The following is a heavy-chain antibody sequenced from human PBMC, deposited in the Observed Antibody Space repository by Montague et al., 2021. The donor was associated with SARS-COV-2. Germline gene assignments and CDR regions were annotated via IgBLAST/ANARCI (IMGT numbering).Heavy chain of an antibody. Sequence: SETLSPTCAVHGGSFSTYSWNWIRQPPGKGLEWIGEIHHGGSTNYNPSLKSRVTISADTSKNQFSLKLTSVAAADTAVYYCARLGDGVVPSPILGVGPYYSYDYMDVWGKGTTVTVS. CDR1: GGSFSTYS. D-gene: IGHD3-10*01. CDR3: ARLGDGVVPSPILGVGPYYSYDYMDV. V-gene: IGHV4-34*01. CDR2: IHHGGST. J-gene: IGHJ6*03.